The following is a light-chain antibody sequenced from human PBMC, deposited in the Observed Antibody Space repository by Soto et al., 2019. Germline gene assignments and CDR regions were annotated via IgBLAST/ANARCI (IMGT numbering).Light chain of an antibody. CDR2: EVS. Sequence: QSVLTQPASVSGSPGQSITISCTGTSSDVGSYNLVSWYQQHPGKAPKLMIYEVSKRPSGVSNHFSGSKSGNTASLTISGLQAEDEADYYCCSSAGSSTQVFGTGTKVTVL. CDR3: CSSAGSSTQV. V-gene: IGLV2-23*02. CDR1: SSDVGSYNL. J-gene: IGLJ1*01.